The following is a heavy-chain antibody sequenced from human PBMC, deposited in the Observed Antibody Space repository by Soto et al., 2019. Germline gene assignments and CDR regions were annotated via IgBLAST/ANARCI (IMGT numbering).Heavy chain of an antibody. V-gene: IGHV4-59*01. J-gene: IGHJ5*02. CDR1: DGSISSYY. CDR2: IYGTGTT. CDR3: AGFSSGTYWFGL. D-gene: IGHD1-26*01. Sequence: AETLSLTCTVSDGSISSYYWSWVRQPPGKGLEWVGYIYGTGTTNYAPSLKNRVTMSLNTSKNQFSLTLITGTGADTAMYYCAGFSSGTYWFGLWGPGTLVTVSS.